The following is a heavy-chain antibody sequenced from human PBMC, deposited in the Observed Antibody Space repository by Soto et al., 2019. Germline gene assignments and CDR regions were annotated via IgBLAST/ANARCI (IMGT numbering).Heavy chain of an antibody. J-gene: IGHJ5*02. D-gene: IGHD2-15*01. V-gene: IGHV4-59*01. CDR1: GGSISSYY. CDR2: IYYSGST. Sequence: SETLSLTCTVSGGSISSYYWSWIRQPPGKGLEWIGYIYYSGSTNYNPSLKSRVTISVDTSKNQFSLKLSSVTAADTAVYYWGRVGGNGSGVSSYRLSWSDPGGKGTLFTVPS. CDR3: GRVGGNGSGVSSYRLSWSDP.